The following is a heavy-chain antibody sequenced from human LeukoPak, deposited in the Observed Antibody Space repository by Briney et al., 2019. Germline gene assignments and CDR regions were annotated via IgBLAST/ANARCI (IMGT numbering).Heavy chain of an antibody. Sequence: KASETLSLTCTDSGGSISSSSYYWGWIRQPPGKGLEWIGSIYYSGSTYYNPSLKSRVTISVDTSKNQFSLKLSSVTAADTAVYYYASHRGYSYGYNYWGQGTLATVSS. CDR2: IYYSGST. V-gene: IGHV4-39*01. CDR3: ASHRGYSYGYNY. D-gene: IGHD5-18*01. J-gene: IGHJ4*02. CDR1: GGSISSSSYY.